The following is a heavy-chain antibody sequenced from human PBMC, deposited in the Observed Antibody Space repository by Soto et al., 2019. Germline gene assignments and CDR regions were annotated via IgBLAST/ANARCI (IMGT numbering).Heavy chain of an antibody. V-gene: IGHV1-18*01. CDR1: GYTFTSYG. D-gene: IGHD3-3*01. J-gene: IGHJ6*02. Sequence: QVQLVQSGAEVKKPGASVKVSCKASGYTFTSYGISWVRQAPGQGLEWMGWISAYNGNTNYAQKLQGRVTMTTDTSTSTAYMELRSLRYDDTAVYYCARVCCYDFWSGYGMDVWGQGTTVTVSS. CDR3: ARVCCYDFWSGYGMDV. CDR2: ISAYNGNT.